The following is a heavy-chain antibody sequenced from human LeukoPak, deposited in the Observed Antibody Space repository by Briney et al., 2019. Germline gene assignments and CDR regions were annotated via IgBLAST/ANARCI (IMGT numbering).Heavy chain of an antibody. Sequence: SVKVSCKASGGTFSSYTISWVRQAPGQGLEWMGRIIPILGIANYAQKFQGRVTITADKSTSTAYMELSSLRSEDTAVYYCARGGLGPQRVAISGTRFDPWGQGTLVTVSS. CDR2: IIPILGIA. CDR1: GGTFSSYT. CDR3: ARGGLGPQRVAISGTRFDP. V-gene: IGHV1-69*02. D-gene: IGHD2-15*01. J-gene: IGHJ5*02.